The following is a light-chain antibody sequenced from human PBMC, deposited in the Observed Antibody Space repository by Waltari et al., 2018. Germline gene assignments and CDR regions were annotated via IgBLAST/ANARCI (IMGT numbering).Light chain of an antibody. Sequence: SALTQPRSVSGSPGQSVTISCTGTTSEFGGYNYVSWYQHHPGKAPKLMIFDVTQRPSGVPDRFSGSKSANTASLTISGLQAEDEADYYCCSFAGTYTWVFGGGTKVTVL. V-gene: IGLV2-11*01. CDR2: DVT. J-gene: IGLJ3*02. CDR3: CSFAGTYTWV. CDR1: TSEFGGYNY.